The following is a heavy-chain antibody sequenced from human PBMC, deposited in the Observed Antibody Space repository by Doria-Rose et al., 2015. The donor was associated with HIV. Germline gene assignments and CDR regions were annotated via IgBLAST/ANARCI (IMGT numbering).Heavy chain of an antibody. CDR1: GVSLSSLGMG. CDR2: IFSDDER. V-gene: IGHV2-26*01. CDR3: ARIKSSRWYHKYYFDF. Sequence: SGPVLVKPTETLTLTCTVSGVSLSSLGMGVSWIRQPPGKALEWLADIFSDDERSYKTSLKSRLTISRGTSESQVVLTMTDMDPVDTATYYCARIKSSRWYHKYYFDFWGQGTLVIVSA. J-gene: IGHJ4*02. D-gene: IGHD6-13*01.